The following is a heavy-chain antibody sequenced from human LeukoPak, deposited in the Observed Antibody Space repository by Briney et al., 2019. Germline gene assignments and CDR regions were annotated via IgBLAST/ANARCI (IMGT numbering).Heavy chain of an antibody. D-gene: IGHD1-14*01. Sequence: SETLSLTCTVSGGSISSAGYYWNWIRQAAGKGLEWIGLIYTSGSTNYNPSLKSRITISIDTSKNQVSLKLSSVTAADTAVYYCASDSGHWGQGTLVTVSS. CDR3: ASDSGH. CDR2: IYTSGST. V-gene: IGHV4-61*02. CDR1: GGSISSAGYY. J-gene: IGHJ4*02.